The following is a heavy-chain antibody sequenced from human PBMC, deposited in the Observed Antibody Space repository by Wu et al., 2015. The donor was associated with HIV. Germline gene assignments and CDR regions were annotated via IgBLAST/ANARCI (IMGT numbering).Heavy chain of an antibody. D-gene: IGHD6-6*01. CDR1: GYTFTSYY. V-gene: IGHV1-46*03. Sequence: QVQLVQSGAEVKKPGASVKVSCKASGYTFTSYYMHWVRQAPGQGLEWMGIINPSGGSTSYAQKFQGRVTMTRDTSTSTVYMELSSLRSEDTAVYYCAIWGSSTNLVGSSYYMDVWGKRGPRSPSP. CDR3: AIWGSSTNLVGSSYYMDV. J-gene: IGHJ6*03. CDR2: INPSGGST.